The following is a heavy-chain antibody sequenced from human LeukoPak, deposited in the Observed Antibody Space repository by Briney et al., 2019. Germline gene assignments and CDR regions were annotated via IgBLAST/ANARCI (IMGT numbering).Heavy chain of an antibody. V-gene: IGHV5-51*01. CDR1: GSPFTRYW. CDR3: ARLRDNWEDY. Sequence: GEPLKISCKGSGSPFTRYWIVWARQMPGKGREWMGMIFPGDSDTKYSPSFEGEITISADKSISSAYLQWSSLKASDTAIYYCARLRDNWEDYWGQGTLVTVSS. D-gene: IGHD1-20*01. CDR2: IFPGDSDT. J-gene: IGHJ4*02.